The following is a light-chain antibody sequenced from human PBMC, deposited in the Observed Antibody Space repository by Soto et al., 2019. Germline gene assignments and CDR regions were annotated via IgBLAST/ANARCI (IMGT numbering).Light chain of an antibody. V-gene: IGKV3D-20*01. CDR2: DAS. CDR1: QSVYSTY. Sequence: EIVLTQSPATLSLSPGERATLSCGASQSVYSTYLAWYQKKPGAAPRLLIYDASSRATGIPDMFSGSGSGTDFTLTISRLEPEDVALYYCQQYGSSPRTFGQGTKVEIK. CDR3: QQYGSSPRT. J-gene: IGKJ1*01.